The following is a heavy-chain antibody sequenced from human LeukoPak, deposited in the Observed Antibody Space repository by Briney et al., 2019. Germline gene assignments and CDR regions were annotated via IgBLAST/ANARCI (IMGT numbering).Heavy chain of an antibody. CDR1: GGTFSSYA. J-gene: IGHJ6*04. D-gene: IGHD2-2*01. CDR3: ARDRCSSTSCPYRSNYYYYGMDV. Sequence: ASVKVSCKASGGTFSSYAISWVRQAPGQGLEWMGGIIPIFGTANYAQKFQGRVTITADESTSTVYMELSSLRSEDTAVYYCARDRCSSTSCPYRSNYYYYGMDVWGKGTTVTVSS. CDR2: IIPIFGTA. V-gene: IGHV1-69*13.